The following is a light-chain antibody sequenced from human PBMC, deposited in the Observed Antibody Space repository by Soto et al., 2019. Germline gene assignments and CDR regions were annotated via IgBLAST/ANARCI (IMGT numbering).Light chain of an antibody. V-gene: IGKV1-5*03. Sequence: DIQMTQSPSNLSASVGDRFTITCRASQRISTWLACYQQKPWKAPKLRIYKASSLERGVPSEFSGSVSGTEFTLTISSLQHDDFANYYCQHYSTYPWTFGQGTKVDI. CDR1: QRISTW. J-gene: IGKJ1*01. CDR2: KAS. CDR3: QHYSTYPWT.